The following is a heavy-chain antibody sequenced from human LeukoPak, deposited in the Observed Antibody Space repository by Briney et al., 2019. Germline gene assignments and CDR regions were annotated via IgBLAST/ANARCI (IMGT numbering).Heavy chain of an antibody. CDR1: GFTFSSYA. J-gene: IGHJ4*02. Sequence: QSGGPLRLSCAASGFTFSSYAMSWVRQAPGKGLEWVSAISGSGGSTYYADSVKGRFTISRDNSKNTLYLQMNSLRAEDTAVYYCANNRGYYDSSGYYYFDYWGQGTLVTVSS. CDR3: ANNRGYYDSSGYYYFDY. CDR2: ISGSGGST. D-gene: IGHD3-22*01. V-gene: IGHV3-23*01.